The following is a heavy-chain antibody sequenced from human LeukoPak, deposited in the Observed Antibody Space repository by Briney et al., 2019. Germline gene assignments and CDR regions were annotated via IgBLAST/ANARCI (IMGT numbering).Heavy chain of an antibody. CDR2: INPSSGGT. J-gene: IGHJ1*01. Sequence: ASVKVSCKASGYTFTGYYMHWVRQAPGQGLEWMGWINPSSGGTNYAQKFQGRVTMTRDTSISTAYMELSRLRSDDTAVYYCARVYCSSTSCSAGDFQHWDQGTLVTVSS. CDR3: ARVYCSSTSCSAGDFQH. D-gene: IGHD2-2*01. CDR1: GYTFTGYY. V-gene: IGHV1-2*02.